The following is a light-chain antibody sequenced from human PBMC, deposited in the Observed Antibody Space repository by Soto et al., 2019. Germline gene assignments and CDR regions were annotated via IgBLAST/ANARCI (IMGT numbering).Light chain of an antibody. V-gene: IGKV1-5*03. Sequence: DIQLTQAPSTLAVSLGDRVTITCRASQTISSWLAWYQQKPGKAPKLLIYKASTLEIGVPSRFSGSGSGTEFTLTISSLQPDDVAIYYCQQYNDYSWTFGQGPNVDI. J-gene: IGKJ1*01. CDR3: QQYNDYSWT. CDR2: KAS. CDR1: QTISSW.